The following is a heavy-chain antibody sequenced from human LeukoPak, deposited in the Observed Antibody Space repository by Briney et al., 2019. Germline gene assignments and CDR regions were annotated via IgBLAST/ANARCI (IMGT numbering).Heavy chain of an antibody. Sequence: GRSLRLSCTASGFTFGDYAMSWVRQAPGKGLEWVGLIRSKAYGETTEYAASVKGRFTISRDDSKSIAYLQMNSLNTEDTAVYYCTSFQGYGDYYYYGMDVWGQGTTVTVSS. V-gene: IGHV3-49*04. CDR3: TSFQGYGDYYYYGMDV. J-gene: IGHJ6*02. CDR1: GFTFGDYA. D-gene: IGHD4-17*01. CDR2: IRSKAYGETT.